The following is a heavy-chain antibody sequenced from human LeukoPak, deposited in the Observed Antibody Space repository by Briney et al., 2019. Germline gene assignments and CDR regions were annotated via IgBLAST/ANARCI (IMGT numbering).Heavy chain of an antibody. J-gene: IGHJ4*02. CDR3: ASHLAPSGYVQFDY. Sequence: SVKVSCKASGGTFSSYAISWVRQAPGQGLEWMGRIIPILGIANYAQKFQGRVTITADKSTSTAYMELSSLRSEDTALYYCASHLAPSGYVQFDYWGQGTLVTVSS. V-gene: IGHV1-69*04. CDR2: IIPILGIA. CDR1: GGTFSSYA. D-gene: IGHD5-12*01.